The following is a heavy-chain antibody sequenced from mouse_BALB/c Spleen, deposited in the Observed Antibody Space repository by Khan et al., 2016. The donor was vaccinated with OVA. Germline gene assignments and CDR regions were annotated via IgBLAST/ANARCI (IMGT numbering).Heavy chain of an antibody. Sequence: VQLQQSGAELVKPGASVKLSCKASGYTFTSYYMYWVKQRPGQGLEWIGEINPSNGGTNVNEKFKSKATLTVDKSSSTAYMEVSRLTSEDSAVYYCTRGGYGSPFAYWGQGTLVTVSA. D-gene: IGHD1-1*01. V-gene: IGHV1S81*02. CDR3: TRGGYGSPFAY. J-gene: IGHJ3*01. CDR2: INPSNGGT. CDR1: GYTFTSYY.